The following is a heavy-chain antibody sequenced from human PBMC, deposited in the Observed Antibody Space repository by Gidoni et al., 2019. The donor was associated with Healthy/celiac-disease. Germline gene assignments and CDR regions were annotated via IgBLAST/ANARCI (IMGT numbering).Heavy chain of an antibody. CDR2: IYYSGST. D-gene: IGHD3-3*01. CDR1: GGSISSSSYY. J-gene: IGHJ5*02. Sequence: QLQLQESGPGLVKPSETLSLTCTVSGGSISSSSYYWGWIRQPPGKGLEWIGSIYYSGSTYYNPSLKSRVTISVDTSKNQFSLKLSSVTAADTAVYYCARHRITIFGVVINDNWFDPWGQGTLVTVSS. V-gene: IGHV4-39*01. CDR3: ARHRITIFGVVINDNWFDP.